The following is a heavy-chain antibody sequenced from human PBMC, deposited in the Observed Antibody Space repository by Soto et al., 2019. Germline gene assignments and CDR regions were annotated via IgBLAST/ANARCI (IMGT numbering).Heavy chain of an antibody. Sequence: QLQLQESGPGLVKPSETLSLTCTVSGGSISSSSYYWGWIRQPPGKGLEWIGSIYYSGSTYYNPSLKSRVTISVDTSKNQFSLKLSSVTAADTAVYYCASPYRHDYGDDWFDPWGQGTLVTVSS. J-gene: IGHJ5*02. CDR2: IYYSGST. CDR3: ASPYRHDYGDDWFDP. CDR1: GGSISSSSYY. D-gene: IGHD4-17*01. V-gene: IGHV4-39*01.